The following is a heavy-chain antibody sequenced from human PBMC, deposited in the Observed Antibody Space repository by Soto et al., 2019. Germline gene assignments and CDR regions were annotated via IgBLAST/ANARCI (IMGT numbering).Heavy chain of an antibody. CDR3: AKDKWRRARPSLDS. J-gene: IGHJ5*01. Sequence: PGGPLRLSCAVPGFTFDDYDMHWVRQGPGKGLEWVSSSRWDRGKIGYADAVTGRFTISRDNAKNSLYLQMNSLRSEDTTLYYCAKDKWRRARPSLDSWGHGTLVTVSS. V-gene: IGHV3-9*01. CDR2: SRWDRGKI. CDR1: GFTFDDYD. D-gene: IGHD5-12*01.